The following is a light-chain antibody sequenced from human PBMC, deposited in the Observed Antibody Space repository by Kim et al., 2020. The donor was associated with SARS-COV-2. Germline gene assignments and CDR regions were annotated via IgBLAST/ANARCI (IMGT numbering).Light chain of an antibody. CDR3: GTWDSSLSAGV. CDR1: SSNIGNNY. V-gene: IGLV1-51*01. Sequence: QSVLTQPPSVSAAPGQKVTISCSGSSSNIGNNYVSWYQQLPGTAPKLLIYDNNKRPSRIPDRFSGSKSGTSATLGITGLQTGDEADYYCGTWDSSLSAGVFGGGTQLTVL. CDR2: DNN. J-gene: IGLJ2*01.